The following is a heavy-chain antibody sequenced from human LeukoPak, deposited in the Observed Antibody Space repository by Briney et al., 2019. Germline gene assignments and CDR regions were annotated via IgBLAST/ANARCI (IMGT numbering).Heavy chain of an antibody. Sequence: ASVKVSCKASGYTFTSYGISWVRQAPRQGLEWMGWISAYNGNTNYAQKLQGRVTMTTDTSTSTAYMELRSLRSGDTAVYYCARTGALAKYCSGGSCYSHYYYYMDVWGKGTTVTVSS. V-gene: IGHV1-18*01. CDR2: ISAYNGNT. J-gene: IGHJ6*03. CDR1: GYTFTSYG. D-gene: IGHD2-15*01. CDR3: ARTGALAKYCSGGSCYSHYYYYMDV.